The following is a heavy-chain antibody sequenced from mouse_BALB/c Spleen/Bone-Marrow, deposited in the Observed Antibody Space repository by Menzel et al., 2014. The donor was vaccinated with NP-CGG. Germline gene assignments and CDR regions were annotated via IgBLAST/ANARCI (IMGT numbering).Heavy chain of an antibody. Sequence: VQLQQSGAELMKPGASVKISCKATGYIFSSYWIEWVKQRPGHGLEWIGEILPGISTNYNEKFKGKATFTADTSSNTAYMQLSSLTSEDFAVYYCARGISYHFDYWGQGTTLTVSS. CDR2: ILPGIST. J-gene: IGHJ2*01. D-gene: IGHD5-1*01. CDR1: GYIFSSYW. CDR3: ARGISYHFDY. V-gene: IGHV1-9*01.